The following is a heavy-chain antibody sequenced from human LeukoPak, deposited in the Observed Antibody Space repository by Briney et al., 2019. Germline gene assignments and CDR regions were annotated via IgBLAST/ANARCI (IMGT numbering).Heavy chain of an antibody. CDR3: AGDRASRYCSGGSCYSPDY. J-gene: IGHJ4*02. CDR2: ISSSSSYI. Sequence: GGSLRLSCAASGFTFSSYSMNWVRQAPGKGLEWVSSISSSSSYIYYADSVKGRFTISRDNAKNSLYLQMNSLRAEDTAVYYCAGDRASRYCSGGSCYSPDYWGQGTLVTVSS. V-gene: IGHV3-21*01. D-gene: IGHD2-15*01. CDR1: GFTFSSYS.